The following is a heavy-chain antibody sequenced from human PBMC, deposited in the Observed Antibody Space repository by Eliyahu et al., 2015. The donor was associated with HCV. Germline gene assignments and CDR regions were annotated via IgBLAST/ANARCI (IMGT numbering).Heavy chain of an antibody. Sequence: QVQLQQWGAGLLKPSETLSLTCAVYGGSFSGYYWSWIRQPPGKGLEWIGEINHSGSTNYNPSLKSRVTISVDTSKNQFSLKLSSVTAADTAVYYCASAAPRRWYYDFWSGQTNWGQGTLVTVSS. CDR3: ASAAPRRWYYDFWSGQTN. CDR2: INHSGST. CDR1: GGSFSGYY. V-gene: IGHV4-34*01. D-gene: IGHD3-3*01. J-gene: IGHJ4*02.